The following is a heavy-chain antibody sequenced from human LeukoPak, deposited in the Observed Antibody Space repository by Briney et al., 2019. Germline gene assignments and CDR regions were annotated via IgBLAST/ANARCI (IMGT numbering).Heavy chain of an antibody. D-gene: IGHD3-22*01. CDR2: IYYSGST. CDR3: ARRLAYYYDSSGYMPDAFDI. J-gene: IGHJ3*02. Sequence: SETLSLTCTVSGGSISSSSYYWGWIRQPPGKGLEWIGSIYYSGSTYYNPSLKSRVTISVDTSKNQFSLKLSSVTAADTAVYYCARRLAYYYDSSGYMPDAFDIWGQGTMVTVSS. V-gene: IGHV4-39*01. CDR1: GGSISSSSYY.